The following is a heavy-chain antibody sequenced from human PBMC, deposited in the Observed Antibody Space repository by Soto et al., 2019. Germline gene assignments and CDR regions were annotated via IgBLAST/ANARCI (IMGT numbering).Heavy chain of an antibody. D-gene: IGHD2-21*01. CDR3: ARETSADSF. CDR1: GFTFSNYW. J-gene: IGHJ4*02. Sequence: EVQLVESGGGLVQPGGSLRLSCAASGFTFSNYWMVWVRQAPEKGPEWVATIKQDGSEKYYVDSVKGRFTISRDNTKNSLYLQMNILRAEDTALYYSARETSADSFWGQGTLVTVSS. CDR2: IKQDGSEK. V-gene: IGHV3-7*01.